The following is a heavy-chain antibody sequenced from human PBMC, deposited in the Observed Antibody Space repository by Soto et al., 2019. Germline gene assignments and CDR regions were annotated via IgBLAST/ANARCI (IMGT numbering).Heavy chain of an antibody. Sequence: GGSLRLSCAASGFTFSSYAMHWVRQAPGKGLEWVAVISYDGSNKYYADSVKGGFTIPRVNSKNTLYLQMNSLRAEETAAYYGAGACLTLALAGAYYYWGQGTLVTVSS. CDR3: AGACLTLALAGAYYY. CDR2: ISYDGSNK. D-gene: IGHD6-19*01. J-gene: IGHJ4*02. V-gene: IGHV3-30-3*01. CDR1: GFTFSSYA.